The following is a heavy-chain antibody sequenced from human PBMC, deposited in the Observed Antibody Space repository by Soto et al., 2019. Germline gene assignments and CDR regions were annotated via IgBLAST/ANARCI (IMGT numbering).Heavy chain of an antibody. CDR2: IIPILGIA. Sequence: QVQLVQSGAEVKKPGSSVKVSCKASGGTFSSYTISWVRQAPGQGLEWMGRIIPILGIANYAQKFQGRVTITADKSTSTAYMELSSLRSEDTAVYYCARYSATVSCSSTSCPRAHSYMDVWGKGTTVTVSS. J-gene: IGHJ6*03. D-gene: IGHD2-2*01. CDR1: GGTFSSYT. V-gene: IGHV1-69*02. CDR3: ARYSATVSCSSTSCPRAHSYMDV.